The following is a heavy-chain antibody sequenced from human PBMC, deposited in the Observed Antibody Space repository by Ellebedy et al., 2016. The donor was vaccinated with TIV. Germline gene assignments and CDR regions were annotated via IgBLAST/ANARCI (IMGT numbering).Heavy chain of an antibody. CDR3: AKWGSISHQYLDS. D-gene: IGHD3-16*01. CDR1: GFTFSSFA. V-gene: IGHV3-23*01. CDR2: IIRSGETT. J-gene: IGHJ4*02. Sequence: GESLKISCAASGFTFSSFAMSWVRQAPGKGLEWVSEIIRSGETTYYGDSVKGRFTMSRDNSKNTTFLQMNSLRPEDTGVYYCAKWGSISHQYLDSWGQGALVTVSS.